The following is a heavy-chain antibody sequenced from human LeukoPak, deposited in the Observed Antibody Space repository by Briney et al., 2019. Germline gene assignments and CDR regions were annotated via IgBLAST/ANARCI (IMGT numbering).Heavy chain of an antibody. CDR1: GGSVINTNW. V-gene: IGHV4-4*02. CDR2: VHLDART. Sequence: PSETLSLTCGVSGGSVINTNWWTWVRQPPGKGLEWIGEVHLDARTNYNPSLESRLTMSVDVSENQVSLKLTSVTAADTAVYYCAREGGFYRPLDYSGQGTLVTVSS. CDR3: AREGGFYRPLDY. D-gene: IGHD3-3*01. J-gene: IGHJ4*02.